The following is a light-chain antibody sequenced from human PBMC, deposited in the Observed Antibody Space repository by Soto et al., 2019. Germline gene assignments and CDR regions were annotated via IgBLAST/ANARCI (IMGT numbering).Light chain of an antibody. CDR1: SSNIGRNA. Sequence: QSVLTQPPSASGTPGQRVTISCSGSSSNIGRNAVNWYQQLPGAAPTLLIYSSYQRPSGVPDRFSGSKSGTSGSLAIRGLQSEDEAAYYWAVWDDSLNAVVCGGGTKVTVL. J-gene: IGLJ2*01. V-gene: IGLV1-44*01. CDR3: AVWDDSLNAVV. CDR2: SSY.